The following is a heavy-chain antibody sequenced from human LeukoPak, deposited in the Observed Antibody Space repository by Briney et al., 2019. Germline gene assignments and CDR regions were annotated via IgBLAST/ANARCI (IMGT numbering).Heavy chain of an antibody. Sequence: PGGSLRLSCAASGFTFSSYAMHWVRQAPGKGLEYVSAISSNGGSTYYANSVEGRFTISRDNSKNTLYLQMGSLRAEDMAVYYCARDPTASTVTTLGWFDPWGQGTLVTVSS. CDR1: GFTFSSYA. CDR2: ISSNGGST. D-gene: IGHD4-11*01. V-gene: IGHV3-64*01. J-gene: IGHJ5*02. CDR3: ARDPTASTVTTLGWFDP.